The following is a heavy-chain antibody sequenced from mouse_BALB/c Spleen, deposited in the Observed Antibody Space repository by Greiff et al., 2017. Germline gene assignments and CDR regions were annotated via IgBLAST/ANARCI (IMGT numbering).Heavy chain of an antibody. D-gene: IGHD1-1*01. CDR1: GYTFTSYY. CDR3: ARWYYEYYFDY. V-gene: IGHV1S56*01. J-gene: IGHJ2*01. CDR2: IYPGNVNT. Sequence: QVQLQQSGPELVKPGASVRISCKASGYTFTSYYIHWVKQRPGQGLEWIGWIYPGNVNTKYNEKFKGKATLTADKSSSTAYMQLSSLTSEDSAVYFCARWYYEYYFDYWGQGTTLTVSS.